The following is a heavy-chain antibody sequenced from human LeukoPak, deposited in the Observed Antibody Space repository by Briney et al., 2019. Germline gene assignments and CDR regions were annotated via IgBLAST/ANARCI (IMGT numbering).Heavy chain of an antibody. CDR1: GFTFSGYG. Sequence: GGSLRLSCAASGFTFSGYGMHWVRQAPGKGLEWVAVISYDGSNKYYADSVKGRFTISRDNSKNTLYLQMNSLRAEDTAVYYCAKDAGSSSWYDYYYYGMDVWGQGTTVPVSS. J-gene: IGHJ6*02. V-gene: IGHV3-30*18. D-gene: IGHD6-13*01. CDR2: ISYDGSNK. CDR3: AKDAGSSSWYDYYYYGMDV.